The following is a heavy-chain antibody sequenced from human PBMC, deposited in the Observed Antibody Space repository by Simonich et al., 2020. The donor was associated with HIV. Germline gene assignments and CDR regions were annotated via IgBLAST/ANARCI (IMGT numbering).Heavy chain of an antibody. D-gene: IGHD3-3*01. CDR1: GYSISSGYY. J-gene: IGHJ4*02. CDR3: ARNNFWSGWLFDY. CDR2: IYHSGGT. V-gene: IGHV4-38-2*01. Sequence: QVQLQESGPGLVKPSETLSLTCAVSGYSISSGYYWGWIRQPPGKGLEWIGSIYHSGGTYSNPSLKSRVTISVDTSKNQFSLKLSSVTAADTAVYYCARNNFWSGWLFDYWGQGTLVTVSS.